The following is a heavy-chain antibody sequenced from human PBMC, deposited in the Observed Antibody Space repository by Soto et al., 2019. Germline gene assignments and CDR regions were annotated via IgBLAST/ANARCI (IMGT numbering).Heavy chain of an antibody. J-gene: IGHJ5*02. V-gene: IGHV3-11*01. Sequence: PGGSLRLSCTVSVFAFRHNYLTLISQGPGKGLECLSYISSSGSPAYYADSVKGRFTISTDNAKKSLYLQMDSLRAEDTGVSYCATGGIYYAAWGQGTLVTVSS. D-gene: IGHD1-26*01. CDR1: VFAFRHNY. CDR3: ATGGIYYAA. CDR2: ISSSGSPA.